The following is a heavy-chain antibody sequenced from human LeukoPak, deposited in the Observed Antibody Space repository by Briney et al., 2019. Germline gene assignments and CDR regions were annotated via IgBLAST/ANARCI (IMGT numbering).Heavy chain of an antibody. CDR3: ARDQGRLDY. CDR1: GFTFSNYW. V-gene: IGHV3-7*01. J-gene: IGHJ4*02. Sequence: GGSLTLSCAASGFTFSNYWMSWVRQAPGKGLEWEAKINQDGRVKFYVDSVKGRFTIPRDNAKNSLYLQRNSLRAEDTAVYYCARDQGRLDYWGQGTLVTVSS. D-gene: IGHD3-3*01. CDR2: INQDGRVK.